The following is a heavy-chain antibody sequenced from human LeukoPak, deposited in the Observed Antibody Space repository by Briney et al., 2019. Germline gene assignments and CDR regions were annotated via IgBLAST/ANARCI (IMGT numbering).Heavy chain of an antibody. Sequence: QTGGSLRLSCAASGFTFSDYAMNWVRQAPGKGLEWVASINHNGNVNYYVDSVKGRFTISRDNAKNSLYLQMSNLRAEDTAVYFCARGGGLDVWGQGATVTVSS. J-gene: IGHJ6*02. CDR3: ARGGGLDV. V-gene: IGHV3-7*03. CDR1: GFTFSDYA. D-gene: IGHD3-16*01. CDR2: INHNGNVN.